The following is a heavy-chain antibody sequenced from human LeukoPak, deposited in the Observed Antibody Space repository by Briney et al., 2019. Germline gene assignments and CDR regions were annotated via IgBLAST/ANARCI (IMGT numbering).Heavy chain of an antibody. J-gene: IGHJ4*02. V-gene: IGHV5-51*01. CDR2: IYPGDSDT. Sequence: GESLKISCKGSGYSFTSYWIGRVRQMPGKGLEWMGIIYPGDSDTRYSPSFQGQVTISADKSISTAYLQWSSLKASDTAMYYCARPVNYYYGSGRGLYYFDYWGQGTLVTVSS. CDR3: ARPVNYYYGSGRGLYYFDY. D-gene: IGHD3-10*01. CDR1: GYSFTSYW.